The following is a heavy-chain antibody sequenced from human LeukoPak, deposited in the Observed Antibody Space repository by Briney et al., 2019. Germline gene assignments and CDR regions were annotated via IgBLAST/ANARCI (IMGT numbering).Heavy chain of an antibody. CDR1: GFTFSSYG. CDR2: IRYDGSNK. CDR3: ARNFLWFGESYDAFDI. J-gene: IGHJ3*02. V-gene: IGHV3-30*02. Sequence: GGSLRLSCAASGFTFSSYGMSWVRQAPGKGLEWVAFIRYDGSNKYYADSVKGRFTISRDNSKNTLYLQMNSLRAEDTAVYYCARNFLWFGESYDAFDIWGQGTMVTVSS. D-gene: IGHD3-10*01.